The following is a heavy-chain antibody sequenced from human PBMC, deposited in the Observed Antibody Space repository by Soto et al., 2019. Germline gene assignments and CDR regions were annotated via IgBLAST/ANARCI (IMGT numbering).Heavy chain of an antibody. CDR3: ARPSPRYCSGGSCLEFPDAFDI. CDR2: IYYSGST. CDR1: GGSISSRSYY. Sequence: SETMSLTCTVSGGSISSRSYYWGWIRQPPGKGLEWIGSIYYSGSTYYNPSLKSRVTISVDTSKNQFSLKLSSVTAADTAVYYCARPSPRYCSGGSCLEFPDAFDIWGQGTMVTVS. D-gene: IGHD2-15*01. V-gene: IGHV4-39*01. J-gene: IGHJ3*02.